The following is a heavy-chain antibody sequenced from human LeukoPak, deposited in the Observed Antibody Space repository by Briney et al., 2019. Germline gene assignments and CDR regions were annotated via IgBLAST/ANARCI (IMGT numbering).Heavy chain of an antibody. CDR3: ARDSISADYSWFDP. D-gene: IGHD2/OR15-2a*01. J-gene: IGHJ5*02. CDR1: GYTFTCYD. CDR2: INPNIGVT. V-gene: IGHV1-2*02. Sequence: ASVKVSCKGAGYTFTCYDMHWVRQAPGQGLEWKGGINPNIGVTNYAQNFQGTVTLTRDTSISTASIDLSTLRSHDTALYYSARDSISADYSWFDPWGQGTLVTVSS.